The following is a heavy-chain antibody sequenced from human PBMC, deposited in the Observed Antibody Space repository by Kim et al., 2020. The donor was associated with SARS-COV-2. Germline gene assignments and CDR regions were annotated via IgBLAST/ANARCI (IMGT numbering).Heavy chain of an antibody. CDR2: MNPNSGNT. CDR3: ARARPKTYYYGSGSYTPRYYYYGMDV. D-gene: IGHD3-10*01. Sequence: ASVKVSCKASGYTFTSYDINWVRQATGQGLEWMGWMNPNSGNTGYAQKFQGRVTMTRNTSISTAYMELSSLRSEDTAVYYCARARPKTYYYGSGSYTPRYYYYGMDVWGQGTTVTVSS. CDR1: GYTFTSYD. J-gene: IGHJ6*02. V-gene: IGHV1-8*01.